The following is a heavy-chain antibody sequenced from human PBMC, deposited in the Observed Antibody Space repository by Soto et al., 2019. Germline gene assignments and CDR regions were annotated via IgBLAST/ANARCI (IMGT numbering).Heavy chain of an antibody. CDR2: ISYDGGER. Sequence: GGPLRLSCGGSGFIFSRYGMHWVRQAPGKGLEWVTGISYDGGERFYADSVKGRFTISRDNSKNRLDLQMSSLRPEDTAVYYCARDLPLYCRGDCNFDFWGQGTLVTVSS. CDR1: GFIFSRYG. D-gene: IGHD2-21*02. V-gene: IGHV3-30*03. CDR3: ARDLPLYCRGDCNFDF. J-gene: IGHJ4*02.